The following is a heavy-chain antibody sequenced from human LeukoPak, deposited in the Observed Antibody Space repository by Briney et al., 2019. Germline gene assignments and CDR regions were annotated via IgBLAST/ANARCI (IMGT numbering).Heavy chain of an antibody. CDR1: GFTFADYA. CDR3: TSESPRQLLFPSDY. Sequence: GGSLKLSCTASGFTFADYAMSWFRQAPGKGLEWVGFIRSKAHGATTEYAASVKGTFTISRDNTKGDTYLQMHSLKTEAINVYYCTSESPRQLLFPSDYWGQGNVVTVSS. J-gene: IGHJ4*02. D-gene: IGHD2-2*01. CDR2: IRSKAHGATT. V-gene: IGHV3-49*03.